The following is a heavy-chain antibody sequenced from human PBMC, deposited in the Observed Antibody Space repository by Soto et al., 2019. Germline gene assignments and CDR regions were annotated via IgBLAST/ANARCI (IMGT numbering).Heavy chain of an antibody. CDR3: ARSQYYYDSGGYSGGAFDI. D-gene: IGHD3-22*01. Sequence: GGSLRLSXAASGFTFSSYSMNWVRQAPGKGLEWVSSISSSSSYIYYADSVKGRFTISRDNAKNSLYLQMNSLRAEDTAVYYCARSQYYYDSGGYSGGAFDIWGQGTMVTVSS. J-gene: IGHJ3*02. V-gene: IGHV3-21*01. CDR2: ISSSSSYI. CDR1: GFTFSSYS.